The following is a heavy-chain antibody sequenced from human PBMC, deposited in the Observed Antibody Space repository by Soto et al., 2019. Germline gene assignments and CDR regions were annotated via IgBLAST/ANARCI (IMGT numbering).Heavy chain of an antibody. Sequence: QVQLVQSGAEVKKPGASVKVSCKASGYTFTDYGISWVRQAPGQGLEWMGWISPYTGDTKYPQRLQGRVTVTADTSTSTAYMELRSLKSDDAALYYCAKTGGWCWFDPWGQGTLVSVSS. CDR2: ISPYTGDT. CDR3: AKTGGWCWFDP. V-gene: IGHV1-18*01. CDR1: GYTFTDYG. D-gene: IGHD6-19*01. J-gene: IGHJ5*02.